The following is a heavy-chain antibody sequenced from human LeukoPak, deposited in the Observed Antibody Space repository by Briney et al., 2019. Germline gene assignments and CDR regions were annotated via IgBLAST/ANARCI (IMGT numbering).Heavy chain of an antibody. Sequence: SVKVSCKASGYTFTSYDINWVRQATGQGLEWMGWMNPNSGNTGYAQKFQGRVTITRNTSISTAYMELSSLRAEDMAVYYCARESVLDYYDSSGYYYDYWGQGTLVTVSS. J-gene: IGHJ4*02. D-gene: IGHD3-22*01. V-gene: IGHV1-8*03. CDR1: GYTFTSYD. CDR3: ARESVLDYYDSSGYYYDY. CDR2: MNPNSGNT.